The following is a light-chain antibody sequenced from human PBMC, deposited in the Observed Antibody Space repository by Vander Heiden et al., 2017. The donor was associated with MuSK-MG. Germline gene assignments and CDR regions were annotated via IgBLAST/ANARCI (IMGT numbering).Light chain of an antibody. V-gene: IGKV1-5*01. J-gene: IGKJ1*01. CDR1: QSISGW. CDR2: DAS. Sequence: DVQRTQSASTLSASVGDRVTITCRASQSISGWLAWYQQKPGKAPKLLLSDASSLESGVPSRFSGSGSGTEFTLTISSLQPDDFATYSCQQESNFPWTFGQGTKVEIK. CDR3: QQESNFPWT.